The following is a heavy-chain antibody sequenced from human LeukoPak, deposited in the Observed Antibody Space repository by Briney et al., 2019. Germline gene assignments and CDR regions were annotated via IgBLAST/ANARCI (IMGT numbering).Heavy chain of an antibody. Sequence: GRSLRLSCAASGFTFSSYGMHWVRQAPGKGLEWVAVISYDGSNKYYADSVKGRFTISRDNSKNTLYLQMNSLRAEDTAVYYCASEVRSSWTFDYWGQGTLVTVSS. CDR3: ASEVRSSWTFDY. CDR2: ISYDGSNK. D-gene: IGHD6-13*01. V-gene: IGHV3-30*03. CDR1: GFTFSSYG. J-gene: IGHJ4*02.